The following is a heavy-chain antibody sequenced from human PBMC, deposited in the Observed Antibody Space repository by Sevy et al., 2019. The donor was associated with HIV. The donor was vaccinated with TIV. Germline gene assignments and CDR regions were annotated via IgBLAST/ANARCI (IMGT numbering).Heavy chain of an antibody. D-gene: IGHD4-17*01. Sequence: GESLKISCKGSGYSFTSYWIGWVRQMPGKDLEWMGIIYPGDSDTRYSPSFQGQVTISADKSISTAYLQWSSLKASDTAMYYCARQTVTTSHAFDIWGQGTMVTVSS. CDR1: GYSFTSYW. J-gene: IGHJ3*02. CDR3: ARQTVTTSHAFDI. V-gene: IGHV5-51*01. CDR2: IYPGDSDT.